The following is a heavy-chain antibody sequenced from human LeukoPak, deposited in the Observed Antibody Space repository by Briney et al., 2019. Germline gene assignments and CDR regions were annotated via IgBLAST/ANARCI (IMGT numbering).Heavy chain of an antibody. Sequence: PSETLSLTCTVSGGSISSYYLSWIRHPPGKGLEWIGYIYYSGSTNYNPSLKSRVTISVDTSKNQFSLKLSSVTAADTAVYYCARGAGYRASDYWGQGTLVTVSS. D-gene: IGHD5-24*01. CDR2: IYYSGST. V-gene: IGHV4-59*01. J-gene: IGHJ4*02. CDR3: ARGAGYRASDY. CDR1: GGSISSYY.